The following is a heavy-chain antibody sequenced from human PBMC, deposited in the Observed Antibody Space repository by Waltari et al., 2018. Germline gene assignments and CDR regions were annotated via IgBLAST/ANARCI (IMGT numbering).Heavy chain of an antibody. D-gene: IGHD1-26*01. CDR3: ARDPGPIVGAPDY. CDR2: INPKNGDT. Sequence: QVQLVQSGTEVRKPGASVKVSCQASGHSFTDYHLHWVRPTPGQGPGWLGWINPKNGDTGYAQNFLGRVTMTRDTSINTVYMDLSGLRSDDTAVFYCARDPGPIVGAPDYWGQGTLVTVSS. J-gene: IGHJ4*02. CDR1: GHSFTDYH. V-gene: IGHV1-2*02.